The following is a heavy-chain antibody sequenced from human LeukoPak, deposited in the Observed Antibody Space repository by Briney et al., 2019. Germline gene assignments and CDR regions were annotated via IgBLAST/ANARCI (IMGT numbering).Heavy chain of an antibody. CDR3: AKMYCRGPWCYTGGDDKFYGMDV. V-gene: IGHV3-23*01. J-gene: IGHJ6*02. CDR2: LSGSGRGT. Sequence: GGSLRLSCVASGFTFNNFAMSWVRQAPGKGLEWVSTLSGSGRGTNYADSVKGRFIISRDNSKKTLSLQMSSLRAEDTAAYYCAKMYCRGPWCYTGGDDKFYGMDVWGQGTTVTVPS. D-gene: IGHD2-15*01. CDR1: GFTFNNFA.